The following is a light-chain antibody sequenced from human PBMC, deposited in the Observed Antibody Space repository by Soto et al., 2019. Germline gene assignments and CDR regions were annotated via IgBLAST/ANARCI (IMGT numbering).Light chain of an antibody. J-gene: IGKJ5*01. CDR2: GAS. Sequence: EILLTQSPGTLSLSPGEIATLSCRAGQSVSSNSLAWYQQKPGQAPRLLIYGASSRATGIPDRFSGSGSGTDFTLTISSLEPEDFALYYCQQRSTWPTFGQGTRLEI. V-gene: IGKV3D-20*02. CDR1: QSVSSNS. CDR3: QQRSTWPT.